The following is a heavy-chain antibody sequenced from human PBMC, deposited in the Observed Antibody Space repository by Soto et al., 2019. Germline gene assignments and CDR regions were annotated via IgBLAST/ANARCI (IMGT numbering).Heavy chain of an antibody. CDR1: GGSISSYY. Sequence: PSETLSLTCSVSGGSISSYYWSWIRQPPGKGLEWIAYIYYSVTSYNPSLKSRVSISLDTSKNQFSLKLSSVTAADTAVYYCARDLWGYCGTDCYPLDVWGQGTTVTVSS. V-gene: IGHV4-59*01. CDR3: ARDLWGYCGTDCYPLDV. J-gene: IGHJ6*02. D-gene: IGHD2-21*02. CDR2: IYYSVT.